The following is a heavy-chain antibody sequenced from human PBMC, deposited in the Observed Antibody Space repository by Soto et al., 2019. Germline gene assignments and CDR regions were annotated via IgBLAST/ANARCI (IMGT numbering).Heavy chain of an antibody. J-gene: IGHJ4*02. V-gene: IGHV3-48*01. CDR3: ARDQSSSWLSGDY. CDR1: GFTFSSYS. CDR2: ISSSSSTK. D-gene: IGHD6-13*01. Sequence: PGGSLRLSCAASGFTFSSYSMNWVRQAPGKGLEWVSYISSSSSTKNYADSVKGRFTISRDNAKNSLYLQMNSLRAEDTAVYYCARDQSSSWLSGDYRGQGTLVTVSS.